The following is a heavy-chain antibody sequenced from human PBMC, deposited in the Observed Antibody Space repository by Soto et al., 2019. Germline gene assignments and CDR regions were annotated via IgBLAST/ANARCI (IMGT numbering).Heavy chain of an antibody. V-gene: IGHV4-38-2*01. Sequence: PSETLALGCAVAGYSMGSGSYWGWIRQPPGKGPEWIASIYHGGTTLYNPSLKSRITISVDTSHNQFSLNLRSVTAADTAVYYCARAHVLAVAGSTFAYWGHGTLVTVSS. CDR2: IYHGGTT. J-gene: IGHJ4*01. CDR1: GYSMGSGSY. CDR3: ARAHVLAVAGSTFAY. D-gene: IGHD6-19*01.